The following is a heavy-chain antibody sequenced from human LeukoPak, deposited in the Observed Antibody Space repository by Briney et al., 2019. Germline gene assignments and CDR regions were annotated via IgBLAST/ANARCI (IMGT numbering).Heavy chain of an antibody. D-gene: IGHD3-22*01. V-gene: IGHV1-69*13. CDR2: IIPIFGTA. CDR3: ARGNPYDSSGYYGY. J-gene: IGHJ4*02. CDR1: GGTFSSYA. Sequence: GASVKVSCKASGGTFSSYAISWVRQAPGQGLEWMGGIIPIFGTANYAQKFQGRVTITADESTSTAYMELSSLRSEDTAVYYCARGNPYDSSGYYGYWGQGTLVTVSS.